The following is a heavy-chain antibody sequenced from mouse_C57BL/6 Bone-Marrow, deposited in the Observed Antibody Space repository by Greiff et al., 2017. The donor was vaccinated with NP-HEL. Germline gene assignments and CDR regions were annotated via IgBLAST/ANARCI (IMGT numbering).Heavy chain of an antibody. CDR2: IDPSDSYT. Sequence: QVQLQQPGAELVRPGTSVKLSCKASGYTFTSYWMHWVKQRPGQGLEWIGVIDPSDSYTNYTQKFKGRATLTVDTSSSTAYMQLSSLTSEDSAVYYCARKNYSKDWYFDVWGTGTTVTVSS. D-gene: IGHD2-5*01. CDR1: GYTFTSYW. CDR3: ARKNYSKDWYFDV. J-gene: IGHJ1*03. V-gene: IGHV1-59*01.